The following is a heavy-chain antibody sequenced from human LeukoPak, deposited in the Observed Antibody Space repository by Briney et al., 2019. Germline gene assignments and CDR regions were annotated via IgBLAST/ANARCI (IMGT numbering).Heavy chain of an antibody. CDR2: ISWNSGSI. Sequence: GGSLRLSCAASGFTFDDYAMHWVRQAPGKGLEWVSGISWNSGSIGYADSVKGRFTISRGNAKNSLYLQMNSLRAEDTALYYCAKDTGFAAVSPHFDYWGQGTLVTVSS. V-gene: IGHV3-9*01. CDR3: AKDTGFAAVSPHFDY. D-gene: IGHD3-10*01. J-gene: IGHJ4*02. CDR1: GFTFDDYA.